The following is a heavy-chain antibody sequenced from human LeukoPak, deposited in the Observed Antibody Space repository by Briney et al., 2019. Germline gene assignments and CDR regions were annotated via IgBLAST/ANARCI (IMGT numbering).Heavy chain of an antibody. V-gene: IGHV1-2*02. CDR1: GYTFTGNI. Sequence: ASVKVSCKASGYTFTGNIIHWLRQAPGQGLEWLGWINPNNGDTSYAQNFQGRVTMTRDTSITTAYMELSGLGSDDTAVYYCARDLRSANYWGQGTLVTVSS. D-gene: IGHD3-3*01. J-gene: IGHJ4*02. CDR3: ARDLRSANY. CDR2: INPNNGDT.